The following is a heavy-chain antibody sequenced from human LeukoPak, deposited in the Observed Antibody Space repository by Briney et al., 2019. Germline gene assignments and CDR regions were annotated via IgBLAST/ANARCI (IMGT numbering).Heavy chain of an antibody. CDR1: GGSISSYY. J-gene: IGHJ3*02. D-gene: IGHD1-26*01. Sequence: SETLSLTCTVSGGSISSYYWSWIRQPPGKGLEWIGYIYYSGSTNYNPSLKSRVTISVDTSKNQFSLKLSSVTAADTAVYYCARDEGGSYLGAFEIWGQGTMVTVSS. CDR3: ARDEGGSYLGAFEI. V-gene: IGHV4-59*01. CDR2: IYYSGST.